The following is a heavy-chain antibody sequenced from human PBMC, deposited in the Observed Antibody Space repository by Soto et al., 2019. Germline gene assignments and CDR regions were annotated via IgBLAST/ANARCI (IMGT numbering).Heavy chain of an antibody. CDR3: ASDPFQNSGYDKANWFDP. D-gene: IGHD5-12*01. CDR1: GYPFTDYG. CDR2: VTAYNGNT. J-gene: IGHJ5*02. Sequence: ASVKVSCKASGYPFTDYGINWVRQAPGQGLEWMGWVTAYNGNTNYAQEFQGRVTMTTDTSTNTAYMELRCLRSDDTAVYYFASDPFQNSGYDKANWFDPWGQGTLVTVSS. V-gene: IGHV1-18*01.